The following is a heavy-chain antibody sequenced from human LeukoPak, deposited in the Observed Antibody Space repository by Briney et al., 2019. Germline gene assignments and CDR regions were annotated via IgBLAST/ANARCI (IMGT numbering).Heavy chain of an antibody. V-gene: IGHV1-18*01. Sequence: ASLRVSRKPSGYTFTNYGISWVRQAPGQGLQWIGWISGYNGNTNYAQKLQGRVTMTTDTSTSTAYMELRSLRSDDTAVYYCASALRTGDNYFDYWGQGTLVTVSS. CDR1: GYTFTNYG. D-gene: IGHD1-1*01. CDR2: ISGYNGNT. CDR3: ASALRTGDNYFDY. J-gene: IGHJ4*02.